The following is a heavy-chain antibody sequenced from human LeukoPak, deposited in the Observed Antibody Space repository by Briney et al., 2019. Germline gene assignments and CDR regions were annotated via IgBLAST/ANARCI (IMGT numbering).Heavy chain of an antibody. CDR1: GYTFTSYG. CDR2: MSAYNGNT. V-gene: IGHV1-18*01. D-gene: IGHD5-18*01. J-gene: IGHJ4*02. Sequence: ASVKVSCKASGYTFTSYGISWVRQAPGQGLEWKGWMSAYNGNTNYAQKLQGRVTMTTDTSTSTAYMELRSLRSDDTAVYYCARGDEYSSTNYFDYWGQGTLVTVSS. CDR3: ARGDEYSSTNYFDY.